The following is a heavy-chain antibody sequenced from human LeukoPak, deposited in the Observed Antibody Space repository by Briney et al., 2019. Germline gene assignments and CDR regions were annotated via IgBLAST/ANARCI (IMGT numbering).Heavy chain of an antibody. CDR3: ARARRERTTFTGAFDI. CDR1: GFTFSSYA. V-gene: IGHV3-30*04. Sequence: GGSLRLSCAASGFTFSSYAMHWVRQAPGKGLEWVAVISYDGSNKYYADSVKGRFTISRDDSKNTLYLQMNSLRAEDTAVYYCARARRERTTFTGAFDIWGQGTMVTVSS. J-gene: IGHJ3*02. CDR2: ISYDGSNK. D-gene: IGHD1-1*01.